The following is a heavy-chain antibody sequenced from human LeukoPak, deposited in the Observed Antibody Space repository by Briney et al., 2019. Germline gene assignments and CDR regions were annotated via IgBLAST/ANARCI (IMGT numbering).Heavy chain of an antibody. J-gene: IGHJ6*03. D-gene: IGHD3-10*01. CDR2: IYSGGST. Sequence: GGSLTLSCIASGFTISSNYMSWVRQAPGKGLEWIAVIYSGGSTYYTDSLKGRVTISRDNSKNTLYLQMNSLSAEGTAVYYCASGSGSYRNPYFFMVVWGTGGTVTVSS. V-gene: IGHV3-53*01. CDR3: ASGSGSYRNPYFFMVV. CDR1: GFTISSNY.